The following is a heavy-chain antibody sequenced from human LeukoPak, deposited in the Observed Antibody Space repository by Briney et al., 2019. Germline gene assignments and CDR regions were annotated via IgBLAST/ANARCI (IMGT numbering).Heavy chain of an antibody. CDR2: ISSRATTV. CDR3: DS. CDR1: GFSFTDYY. J-gene: IGHJ4*02. V-gene: IGHV3-11*01. Sequence: GGSLRLSCAASGFSFTDYYMTWIRQAPGKGLEWISYISSRATTVHYADSVKGRFTISRDNARNSLFLQMNDLTNADTAVYFPDSWGRGTLVTVSS.